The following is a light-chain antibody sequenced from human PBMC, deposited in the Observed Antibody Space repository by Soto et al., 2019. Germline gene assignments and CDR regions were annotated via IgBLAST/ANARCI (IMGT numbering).Light chain of an antibody. CDR2: LNSDGSH. Sequence: QPVLTQSPSASASLGASVKLTCTLSSGHNSYAIAWHQQQPEKGPRYLMKLNSDGSHSKGDGIPDRFSGSSSGAERYLTIASLQSEYEADYYCQTWGTGIPWVFGGGTTLTVL. CDR1: SGHNSYA. J-gene: IGLJ3*02. CDR3: QTWGTGIPWV. V-gene: IGLV4-69*01.